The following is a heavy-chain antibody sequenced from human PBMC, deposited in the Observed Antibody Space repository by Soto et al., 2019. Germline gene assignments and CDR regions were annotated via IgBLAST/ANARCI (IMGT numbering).Heavy chain of an antibody. Sequence: PGGSLRLSCAASGFTFSNFGMHWVRQAPGKGLGWVAIIWYDGSNKYYADSVKGRFTISRDNSKNTLYLQMSSLRVEDTAVYYCVRGSSRELDYWGQGILVTVSS. D-gene: IGHD1-1*01. J-gene: IGHJ4*02. CDR1: GFTFSNFG. CDR2: IWYDGSNK. CDR3: VRGSSRELDY. V-gene: IGHV3-33*01.